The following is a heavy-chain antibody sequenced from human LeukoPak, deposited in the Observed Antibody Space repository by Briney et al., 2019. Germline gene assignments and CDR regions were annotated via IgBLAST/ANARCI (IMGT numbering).Heavy chain of an antibody. V-gene: IGHV3-30*04. CDR3: ARDPSRFGEYGYFDY. CDR1: GFTFSSFA. CDR2: MSYNGNDK. J-gene: IGHJ4*02. D-gene: IGHD3-10*01. Sequence: PGRSLRLSCAASGFTFSSFAMHWVRQTPGKGLEWVAGMSYNGNDKYYEDSLKGRFTISRDNSKNTLYLQINSLRAEDTAVYYCARDPSRFGEYGYFDYWGQGSLVAVSS.